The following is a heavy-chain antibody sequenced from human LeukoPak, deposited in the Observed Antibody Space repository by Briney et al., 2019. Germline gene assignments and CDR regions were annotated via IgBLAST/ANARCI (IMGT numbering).Heavy chain of an antibody. J-gene: IGHJ4*02. CDR1: GFTFSNAW. CDR3: TTVSSSSDYRRI. CDR2: IKSKSDGRTT. V-gene: IGHV3-15*01. D-gene: IGHD6-13*01. Sequence: PGGSLRLSCAASGFTFSNAWMSWVRQAPGKGLEWVGRIKSKSDGRTTDYAAPVKGRFTISRDDSEDTLYLQMNSLKKEDTAVYYCTTVSSSSDYRRIWGQGTLVTVSS.